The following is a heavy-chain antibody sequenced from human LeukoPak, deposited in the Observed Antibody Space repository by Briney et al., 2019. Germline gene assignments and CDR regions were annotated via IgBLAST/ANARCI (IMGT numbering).Heavy chain of an antibody. CDR3: ARDRDDYVWGSYRPYYFDY. CDR2: ISSSSSYI. V-gene: IGHV3-21*01. Sequence: PGGSLRLSCAASGFTFSSYSMNWVRQAPGKGLEWVSSISSSSSYIYYADSVKGRFTISRDNAKNSLYLQMNSLRAEDTAVYYCARDRDDYVWGSYRPYYFDYWGQGTLVTVSS. J-gene: IGHJ4*02. D-gene: IGHD3-16*02. CDR1: GFTFSSYS.